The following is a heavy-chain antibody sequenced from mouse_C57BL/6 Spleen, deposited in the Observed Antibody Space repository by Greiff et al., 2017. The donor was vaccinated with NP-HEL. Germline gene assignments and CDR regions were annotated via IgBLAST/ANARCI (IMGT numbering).Heavy chain of an antibody. CDR1: GYTFTSYW. D-gene: IGHD2-2*01. V-gene: IGHV1-61*01. J-gene: IGHJ2*01. CDR2: IYPSDSET. CDR3: AREKGSGYDAGDY. Sequence: QVQLQQPGAELVRPGSSVKLSCKASGYTFTSYWMDWVKQRPGQGLEWIGNIYPSDSETHYNQKFKDKATLTVDKSSSTAYMQLSSLTSEDSAVYYCAREKGSGYDAGDYWGQGTTLTVSS.